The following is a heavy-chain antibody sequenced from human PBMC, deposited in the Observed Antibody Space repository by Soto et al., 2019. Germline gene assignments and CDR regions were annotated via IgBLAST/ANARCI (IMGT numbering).Heavy chain of an antibody. CDR3: ARASGERHYYYYYGMDV. CDR2: IKQDGSEK. D-gene: IGHD1-1*01. CDR1: GFTFSSYW. J-gene: IGHJ6*02. V-gene: IGHV3-7*04. Sequence: GGSLRLSCAASGFTFSSYWMSWVRQAPGKGLEWVVNIKQDGSEKYYVDSVKGRFTISRDNAKNSLYLQMNSLRAEDTAVYYCARASGERHYYYYYGMDVWGQGTTVTVSS.